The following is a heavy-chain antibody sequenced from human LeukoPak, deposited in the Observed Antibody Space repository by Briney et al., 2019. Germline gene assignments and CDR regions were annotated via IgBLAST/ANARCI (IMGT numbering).Heavy chain of an antibody. J-gene: IGHJ4*02. CDR2: FDPEDGET. Sequence: GASVKVSCKVSGYTLTELSMHWVRQAPGKGLEWMGGFDPEDGETIYAQKFQGRVTMTEDTSTDTAYMELSSLRSEDTAVYYCATAGYCSSTSCSLPLYYFDYWGQGTLVTVSS. V-gene: IGHV1-24*01. CDR3: ATAGYCSSTSCSLPLYYFDY. CDR1: GYTLTELS. D-gene: IGHD2-2*03.